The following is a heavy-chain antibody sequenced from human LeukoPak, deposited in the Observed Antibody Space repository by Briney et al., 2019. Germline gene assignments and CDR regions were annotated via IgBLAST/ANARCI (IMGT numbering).Heavy chain of an antibody. V-gene: IGHV3-23*01. J-gene: IGHJ3*02. Sequence: GGSLRLSCAASGFTFSSYAMSWVRQAPGKGLEWVSAISGSGGSTYYADSVKGRFTISRDNSKNTLYLQMNSLRAEDTAVYYCAKDRGSYSGASDAFDIWGQGTMVTVSS. D-gene: IGHD1-26*01. CDR3: AKDRGSYSGASDAFDI. CDR1: GFTFSSYA. CDR2: ISGSGGST.